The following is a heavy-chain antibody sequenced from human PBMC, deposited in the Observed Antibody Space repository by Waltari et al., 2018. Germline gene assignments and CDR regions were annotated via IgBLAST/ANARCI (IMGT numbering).Heavy chain of an antibody. CDR2: MKRDGSEK. V-gene: IGHV3-7*01. J-gene: IGHJ4*02. Sequence: EVHLVESGGGWVQPGGSLRLYCAASGFTFSTFWMTWVRQATGKGMEWVASMKRDGSEKHYVDSVRGRFTISRDNAKNSLYLQMNSLRTEDTGVYYCVRDDRSTWLFDYWGQGTLVTVSS. CDR1: GFTFSTFW. CDR3: VRDDRSTWLFDY. D-gene: IGHD5-12*01.